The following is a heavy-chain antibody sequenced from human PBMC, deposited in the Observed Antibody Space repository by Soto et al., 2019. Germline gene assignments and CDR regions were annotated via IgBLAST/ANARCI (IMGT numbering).Heavy chain of an antibody. Sequence: QVQLVQSGAEVKKPGSSVKVSCKASGGTFSSYAISWVRQAPGQGLEWMGGIIPIFGTANYAQKFKCRVTITADKSTSTAYMELSSLRSEDTAVYYCARATMPPGGVDWLDPWGQGTLVTVSS. J-gene: IGHJ5*02. CDR2: IIPIFGTA. D-gene: IGHD3-10*01. V-gene: IGHV1-69*06. CDR1: GGTFSSYA. CDR3: ARATMPPGGVDWLDP.